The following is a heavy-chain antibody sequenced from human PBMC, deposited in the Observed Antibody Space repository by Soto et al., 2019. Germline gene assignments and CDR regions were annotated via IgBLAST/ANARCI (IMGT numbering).Heavy chain of an antibody. J-gene: IGHJ5*02. D-gene: IGHD4-17*01. Sequence: SETLSLTCTVSGGSISSSSYYWGWIRQPPGKGLEWIGSIYYSGSTYYNPSLKSRVTISVDTSKNQFSLKLSSVTAADTAVYYCTSDLTTVTTPYNWFDPWGQGTQVTVSS. V-gene: IGHV4-39*01. CDR2: IYYSGST. CDR1: GGSISSSSYY. CDR3: TSDLTTVTTPYNWFDP.